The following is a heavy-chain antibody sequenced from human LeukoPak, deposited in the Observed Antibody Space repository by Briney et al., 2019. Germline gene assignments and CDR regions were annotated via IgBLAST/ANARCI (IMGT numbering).Heavy chain of an antibody. J-gene: IGHJ4*02. V-gene: IGHV1-69*13. Sequence: ASVKVSCKASGGTFGSYAISWVRQAPGQGLEWMGGIIPIFGTANYAQKFQGRVTITADESTSTAYMELSSLRSEDTAVYYCARGYCSSASCYRVDSFRPRLDYWGQGTLVTVSS. CDR3: ARGYCSSASCYRVDSFRPRLDY. CDR2: IIPIFGTA. CDR1: GGTFGSYA. D-gene: IGHD2-2*01.